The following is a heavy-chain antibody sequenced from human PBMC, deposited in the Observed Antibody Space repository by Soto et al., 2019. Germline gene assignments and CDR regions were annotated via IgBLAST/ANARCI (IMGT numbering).Heavy chain of an antibody. Sequence: VQLVQSGAEVKKPGASVKVSCEAYGYTFRNYGITWVRQAPGQGLEWIGWVSGYNRNTNYAQKFEDRVTMTTDTSTSIAYLELRRPRIDDTAVYYCARERQWDPLPYWGPGTLLAVS. CDR1: GYTFRNYG. V-gene: IGHV1-18*01. D-gene: IGHD1-26*01. CDR2: VSGYNRNT. J-gene: IGHJ4*02. CDR3: ARERQWDPLPY.